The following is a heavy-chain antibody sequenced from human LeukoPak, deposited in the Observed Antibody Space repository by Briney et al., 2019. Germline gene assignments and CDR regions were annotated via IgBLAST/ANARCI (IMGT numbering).Heavy chain of an antibody. CDR1: GFTFSNAW. Sequence: PGGSLRLSCAASGFTFSNAWMSWVRQAPGKGLEWVGRIKSKTDGGTTDYAAPVKGRFTISRDDSKNTLCLQMNSLKTEDTAVYYCRVWFGELLYFDYWGQGTLVTVSS. J-gene: IGHJ4*02. CDR2: IKSKTDGGTT. CDR3: RVWFGELLYFDY. V-gene: IGHV3-15*01. D-gene: IGHD3-10*01.